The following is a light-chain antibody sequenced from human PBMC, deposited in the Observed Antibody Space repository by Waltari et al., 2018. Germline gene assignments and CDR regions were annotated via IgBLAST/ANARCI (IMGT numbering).Light chain of an antibody. V-gene: IGLV2-23*02. Sequence: QSALTQPAPVSGSPGQYITISCTGTSSDVGNYKRVSWYQQHPGKAPKLMIYAVSKRPSGVSDRFSGSKSGDMASLTISGLQPEDEAEYFCSSYAGASKGVFGGGTKVTVL. CDR2: AVS. J-gene: IGLJ2*01. CDR3: SSYAGASKGV. CDR1: SSDVGNYKR.